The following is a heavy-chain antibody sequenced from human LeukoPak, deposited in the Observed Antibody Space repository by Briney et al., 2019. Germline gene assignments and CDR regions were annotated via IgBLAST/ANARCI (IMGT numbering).Heavy chain of an antibody. CDR2: INPSDGST. CDR3: ARGGPPIRKNFGLTLRNYYGSGSYPYYYYYMDV. CDR1: GYIFTSYY. Sequence: ASVKVSCKASGYIFTSYYFHWVRQAPGQGLEWMGIINPSDGSTSYAQKFQGRVTMTRDTSTSTVYMELSSLRSEDTAVYYCARGGPPIRKNFGLTLRNYYGSGSYPYYYYYMDVWGKGTTVTISS. J-gene: IGHJ6*03. V-gene: IGHV1-46*01. D-gene: IGHD3-10*01.